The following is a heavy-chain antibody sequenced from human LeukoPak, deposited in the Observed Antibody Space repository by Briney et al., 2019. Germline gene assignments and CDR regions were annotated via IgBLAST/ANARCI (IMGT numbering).Heavy chain of an antibody. Sequence: PGGSLRLSCSASGFTFSDYYMSWIRQAPGKGLEWVSYISSGGNTIYYADSVKGHFTISRDNAKNSLSLQMNSLKPEDTAMYYCARDEYLWSGYYPNQAFDYWGQGTLVTVSS. D-gene: IGHD3-3*01. CDR3: ARDEYLWSGYYPNQAFDY. CDR2: ISSGGNTI. V-gene: IGHV3-11*04. J-gene: IGHJ4*02. CDR1: GFTFSDYY.